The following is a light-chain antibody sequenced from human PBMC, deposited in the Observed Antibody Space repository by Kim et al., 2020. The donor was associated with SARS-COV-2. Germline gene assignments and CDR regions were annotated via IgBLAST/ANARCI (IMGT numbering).Light chain of an antibody. J-gene: IGLJ1*01. CDR2: EVS. CDR1: SSVVGGYNY. V-gene: IGLV2-8*01. Sequence: GQSVTISCTGTSSVVGGYNYVSWYQHHPGKAPKLMIYEVSKRPSGVPDRFSGSKSGNTASLTVSGLQAEDEADYYCSSYAGSNNYVFGTGTKVTVL. CDR3: SSYAGSNNYV.